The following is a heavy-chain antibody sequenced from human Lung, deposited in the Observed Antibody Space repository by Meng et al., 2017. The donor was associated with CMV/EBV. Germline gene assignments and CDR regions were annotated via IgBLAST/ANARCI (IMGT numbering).Heavy chain of an antibody. CDR2: INPSDNTT. Sequence: SVXXSCXASGYTLTNYYIHWVRQAPGQGLEWMGIINPSDNTTIYAQKFQGRVTMTRDTSTSTVYMELSSLRSDDTALYYCARDLGYSSSWYFQYYFDCWGKGTXVTVSS. D-gene: IGHD6-13*01. J-gene: IGHJ4*02. CDR1: GYTLTNYY. V-gene: IGHV1-46*01. CDR3: ARDLGYSSSWYFQYYFDC.